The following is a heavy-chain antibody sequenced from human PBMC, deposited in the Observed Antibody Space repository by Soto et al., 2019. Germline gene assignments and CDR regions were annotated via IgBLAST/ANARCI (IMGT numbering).Heavy chain of an antibody. J-gene: IGHJ3*02. CDR2: MNPNSGNT. CDR3: AGYGGNKHDAFDI. CDR1: GYTFTSYD. Sequence: QVQLVQSGAEVKKPGVSVKVSCKASGYTFTSYDINWVRQATGQGLEWMGWMNPNSGNTGYAQKFQGRVRMTRNTSISTAYMELSSLRSEDTAVYYWAGYGGNKHDAFDIWGQGTMVTVSS. D-gene: IGHD5-18*01. V-gene: IGHV1-8*01.